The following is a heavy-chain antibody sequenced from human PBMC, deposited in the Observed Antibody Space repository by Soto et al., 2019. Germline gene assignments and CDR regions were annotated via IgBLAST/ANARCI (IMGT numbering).Heavy chain of an antibody. CDR3: ARRNYYDSSGYHKDDAFDI. CDR2: IYYSGST. Sequence: NPSETLSLTCTVSGGSISSGDYYWSWIRQPPGKGLEWIGYIYYSGSTYYNPSLKSRVTISVDTSKNQFSLRLSSVTAADTAVYYCARRNYYDSSGYHKDDAFDIWGQGTMVTVSS. V-gene: IGHV4-30-4*01. J-gene: IGHJ3*02. D-gene: IGHD3-22*01. CDR1: GGSISSGDYY.